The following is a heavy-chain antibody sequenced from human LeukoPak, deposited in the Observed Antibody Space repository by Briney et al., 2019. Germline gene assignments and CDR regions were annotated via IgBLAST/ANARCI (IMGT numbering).Heavy chain of an antibody. J-gene: IGHJ1*01. V-gene: IGHV1-2*02. CDR2: INPNSGDT. D-gene: IGHD3-22*01. CDR1: GYTFTGYY. Sequence: ASVKVSCKASGYTFTGYYLHWVRQAPGQGLEWMGWINPNSGDTNYAQKFQGRVTMTRDTSISTAYMELSRLRSGDTAVYYCARDLFYYDSYYFNHWGQGTLVTVSS. CDR3: ARDLFYYDSYYFNH.